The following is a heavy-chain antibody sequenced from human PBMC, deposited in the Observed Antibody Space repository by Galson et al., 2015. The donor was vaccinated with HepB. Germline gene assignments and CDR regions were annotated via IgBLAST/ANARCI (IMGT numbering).Heavy chain of an antibody. Sequence: SLRLSCAASGFRFSNAWMSWVRQAPGKGLKWVGRIKSKTDGGTTDCAAPVKGRFTISRDDSKNTLYLQMNSLKTEDTAVYYCTTLYGSGWYGGGQGTLVTVSS. CDR2: IKSKTDGGTT. CDR1: GFRFSNAW. CDR3: TTLYGSGWYG. D-gene: IGHD6-19*01. V-gene: IGHV3-15*01. J-gene: IGHJ4*02.